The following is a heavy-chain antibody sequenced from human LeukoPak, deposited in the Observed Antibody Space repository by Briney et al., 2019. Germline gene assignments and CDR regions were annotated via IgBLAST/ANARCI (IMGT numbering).Heavy chain of an antibody. V-gene: IGHV4-59*01. Sequence: PSETLSLTCTVSGGSISSYYWSWIRQPPGKGLEWIGYIYYSGSTNYNPSLKGRVTISVDTSKNQFSLKLSSVTAADTAVYYCARAVWSPAASDYWGQGTLVTVSS. CDR3: ARAVWSPAASDY. J-gene: IGHJ4*02. CDR2: IYYSGST. D-gene: IGHD2-2*01. CDR1: GGSISSYY.